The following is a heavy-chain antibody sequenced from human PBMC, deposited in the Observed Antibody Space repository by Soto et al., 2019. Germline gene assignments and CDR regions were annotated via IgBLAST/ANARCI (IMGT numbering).Heavy chain of an antibody. CDR2: ISTYNGNT. V-gene: IGHV1-18*01. CDR1: GYTFASCG. CDR3: AREMVRGVGSDY. J-gene: IGHJ4*02. Sequence: GASVKVSCKASGYTFASCGISWVRQAPGQGLEWMGWISTYNGNTKYAQKLQGRVTMTTDTSTSTAYMELRSLRSDDTAVFYCAREMVRGVGSDYWGQGTLVTVS. D-gene: IGHD3-10*01.